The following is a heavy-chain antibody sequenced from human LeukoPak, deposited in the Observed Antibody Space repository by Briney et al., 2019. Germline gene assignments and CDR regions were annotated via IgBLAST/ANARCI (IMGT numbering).Heavy chain of an antibody. J-gene: IGHJ3*02. Sequence: ASVKGSCKASGYTFTGDYIDWVRQAPGQGLEGMGWINPNSGGTNYAQKFQGRVTMTRDTSISTAYMELSRLRSDDTAVYYCARDTYYYDSSGYYYAFDIWGQGTMVTVSS. CDR2: INPNSGGT. CDR1: GYTFTGDY. D-gene: IGHD3-22*01. V-gene: IGHV1-2*02. CDR3: ARDTYYYDSSGYYYAFDI.